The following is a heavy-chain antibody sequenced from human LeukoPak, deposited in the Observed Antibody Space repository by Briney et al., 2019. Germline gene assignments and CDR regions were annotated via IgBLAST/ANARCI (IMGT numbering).Heavy chain of an antibody. Sequence: VKVSCKACGGIFSSYAISWVRQAPGQGLEWMGGIIPIFGTANYAQKFQGRVTITADESTSTAYMELSSLRSEDTAVYYCATCARNFYCYRFDYWGQGTLVTVSS. V-gene: IGHV1-69*13. J-gene: IGHJ4*02. D-gene: IGHD2-2*02. CDR2: IIPIFGTA. CDR3: ATCARNFYCYRFDY. CDR1: GGIFSSYA.